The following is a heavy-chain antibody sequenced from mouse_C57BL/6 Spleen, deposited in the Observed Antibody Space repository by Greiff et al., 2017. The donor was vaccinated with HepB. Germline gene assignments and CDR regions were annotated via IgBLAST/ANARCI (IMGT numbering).Heavy chain of an antibody. J-gene: IGHJ2*01. CDR3: ARGGLTTGVDY. CDR1: GYSITSGYY. V-gene: IGHV3-6*01. D-gene: IGHD1-1*01. Sequence: DVKLVESGPGLVKPSQSLSLTCSVTGYSITSGYYWNWIRQFPGNKLEWMGYISYDGSNNYNPSLKNRISITRDTSKNQFFLKLNSVTTEDTATYYCARGGLTTGVDYWGQGTTLTVSS. CDR2: ISYDGSN.